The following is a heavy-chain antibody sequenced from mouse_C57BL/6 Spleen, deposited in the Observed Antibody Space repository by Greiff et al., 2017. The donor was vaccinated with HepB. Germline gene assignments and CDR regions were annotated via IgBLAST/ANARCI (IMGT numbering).Heavy chain of an antibody. CDR2: IDPENGDT. Sequence: EVQLQQSGAELVRPGASVKLSCTASGFTIKDDYMHWVKQRHEQGLEWIGWIDPENGDTEYASKFQGKATITADTSSNTAYLQRSSLTSADTAVCDSTERYPFYFGYWGQGTPLTVSS. J-gene: IGHJ2*01. CDR1: GFTIKDDY. V-gene: IGHV14-4*01. D-gene: IGHD2-14*01. CDR3: TERYPFYFGY.